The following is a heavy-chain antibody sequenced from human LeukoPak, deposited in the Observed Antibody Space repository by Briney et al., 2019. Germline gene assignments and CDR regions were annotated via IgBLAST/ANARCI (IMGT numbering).Heavy chain of an antibody. CDR2: IYYSGST. D-gene: IGHD3-3*01. CDR1: GGSISSGDYY. CDR3: ARGNYDFWSGYYSHFDY. V-gene: IGHV4-30-4*08. Sequence: PSETLSLTXTVSGGSISSGDYYWSWIRQPPGKGLEWIGYIYYSGSTYYNPSLKSRVTISVDTSKNQFSLKLSSVTAADTAVYYCARGNYDFWSGYYSHFDYWGQGTLVTVSS. J-gene: IGHJ4*02.